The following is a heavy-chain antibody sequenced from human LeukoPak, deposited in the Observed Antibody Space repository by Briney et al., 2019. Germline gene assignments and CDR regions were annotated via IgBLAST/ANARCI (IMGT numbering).Heavy chain of an antibody. D-gene: IGHD5-18*01. CDR3: ARGRHEYIYGYRPTEMGHYFDH. Sequence: SETLSLTCSVSGGSISSSSYYWYYWVWIRQPPGKGLERIGSIYYSGSTYYNASLKSRVTISVDTSKNQLSLKLSSVTAADTAIYYCARGRHEYIYGYRPTEMGHYFDHWGQGILVTVSS. V-gene: IGHV4-39*07. J-gene: IGHJ4*02. CDR2: IYYSGST. CDR1: GGSISSSSYY.